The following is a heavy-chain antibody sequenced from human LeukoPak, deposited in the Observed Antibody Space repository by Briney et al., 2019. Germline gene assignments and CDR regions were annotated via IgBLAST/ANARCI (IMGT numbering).Heavy chain of an antibody. CDR3: ARSRRDYYYDSSGYYLGY. CDR2: IYYSGST. D-gene: IGHD3-22*01. V-gene: IGHV4-59*01. J-gene: IGHJ4*02. CDR1: GGSISSYY. Sequence: PSETLSLSCTVSGGSISSYYWSRIRQPPGKGLEWIGHIYYSGSTNYNPSLKSRVTISVDTSKNQLSLKLSSVTDADTAVYYCARSRRDYYYDSSGYYLGYWGQGTLVTVSS.